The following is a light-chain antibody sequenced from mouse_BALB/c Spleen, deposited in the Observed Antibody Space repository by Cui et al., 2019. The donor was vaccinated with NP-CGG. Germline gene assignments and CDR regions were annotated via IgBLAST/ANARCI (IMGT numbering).Light chain of an antibody. Sequence: HAVDTQICALTTSPGETVTLTCRSSTGAVTTSNYANWVQEKPDHLFTGLIGGTNNRVPGVPARFSGSLIGDKAALTITGAQTEDEAIYFCALWYSNHWVFGGGTKLTVL. J-gene: IGLJ1*01. CDR2: GTN. CDR3: ALWYSNHWV. CDR1: TGAVTTSNY. V-gene: IGLV1*01.